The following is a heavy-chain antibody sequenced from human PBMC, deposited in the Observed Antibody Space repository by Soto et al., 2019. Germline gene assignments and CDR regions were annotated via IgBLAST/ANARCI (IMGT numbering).Heavy chain of an antibody. J-gene: IGHJ6*02. Sequence: PGESLKISCKASGYNFTNHWIVWVRQMPGKGLEWMGVIFPGDSDTRYSPPFQGQVTISADKSSSTAFLQWGSLEAWDSAMYYCARQRNAHYGMAVWGQGTTVTVSS. V-gene: IGHV5-51*01. CDR1: GYNFTNHW. CDR2: IFPGDSDT. CDR3: ARQRNAHYGMAV. D-gene: IGHD2-2*01.